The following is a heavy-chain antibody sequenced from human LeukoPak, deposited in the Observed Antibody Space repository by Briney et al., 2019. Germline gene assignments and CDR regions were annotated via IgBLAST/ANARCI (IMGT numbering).Heavy chain of an antibody. Sequence: SETLSLTCTVSGGSISSYYWSWIRQPPGKGLEWIGYIYYSGSTNYNPSLKSRVTISVDTSKNQFSLKLSSVTAADTAVYYCARGSSSWYFNPGVYGALTKWGQGTLVTVSS. CDR1: GGSISSYY. D-gene: IGHD6-13*01. CDR3: ARGSSSWYFNPGVYGALTK. J-gene: IGHJ4*02. V-gene: IGHV4-59*08. CDR2: IYYSGST.